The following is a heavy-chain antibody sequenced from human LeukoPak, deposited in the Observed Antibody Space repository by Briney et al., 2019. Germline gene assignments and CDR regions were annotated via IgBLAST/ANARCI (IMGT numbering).Heavy chain of an antibody. CDR1: GFTFGDYA. V-gene: IGHV3-49*04. J-gene: IGHJ4*02. Sequence: PGRSLRLSCTASGFTFGDYAMSWVRQAPGKGLEWVGFIRSKAYGGTTEYAASVKGRFTISRDDSKSIAYLQMNSLKTEDTAVYYCTRVDIVATTPDYWGRGTLVTVSS. D-gene: IGHD5-12*01. CDR3: TRVDIVATTPDY. CDR2: IRSKAYGGTT.